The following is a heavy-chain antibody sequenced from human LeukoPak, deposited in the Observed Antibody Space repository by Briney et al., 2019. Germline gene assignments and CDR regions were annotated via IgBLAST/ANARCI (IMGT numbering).Heavy chain of an antibody. CDR2: IRSKAYGGTT. Sequence: PGRSLRLSCTASGFIFGDYAMSWVRQAPGKGLEWVGFIRSKAYGGTTEYAASVKGRFTISRDDSKSIAYLQMNSLKTEDTGVYYCTRDSRSGYSSRGGDYWGQGTLVTVSS. V-gene: IGHV3-49*04. CDR3: TRDSRSGYSSRGGDY. D-gene: IGHD6-13*01. J-gene: IGHJ4*02. CDR1: GFIFGDYA.